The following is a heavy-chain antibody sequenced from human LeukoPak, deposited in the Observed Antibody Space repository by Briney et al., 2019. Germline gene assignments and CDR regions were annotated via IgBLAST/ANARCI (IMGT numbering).Heavy chain of an antibody. D-gene: IGHD1-1*01. CDR3: ARGRYNWNDDGDYFDY. CDR1: GFTFSSYW. Sequence: GGSLRLSCAASGFTFSSYWMHWVRQAPGKGLVWVSRINSDGSSTSYADSVKGRFTISRDNAKNTLYLQMNSLRAEDTAVYYCARGRYNWNDDGDYFDYWGQGTLVTVSS. CDR2: INSDGSST. V-gene: IGHV3-74*01. J-gene: IGHJ4*02.